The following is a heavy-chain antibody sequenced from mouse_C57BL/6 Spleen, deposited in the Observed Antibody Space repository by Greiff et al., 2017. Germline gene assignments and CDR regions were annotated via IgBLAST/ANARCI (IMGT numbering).Heavy chain of an antibody. Sequence: EVQLQESGPGLVKPSQSLSLTCSVTGYSITSGYYWNWIRQFPANKLEWMGDIRYDGSNNYNPSLKNRISITRDTSKNQLFLKLNSVTTEDTATYYSARAPAMDDWGQGTSVTVSS. CDR2: IRYDGSN. CDR1: GYSITSGYY. CDR3: ARAPAMDD. J-gene: IGHJ4*01. V-gene: IGHV3-6*01.